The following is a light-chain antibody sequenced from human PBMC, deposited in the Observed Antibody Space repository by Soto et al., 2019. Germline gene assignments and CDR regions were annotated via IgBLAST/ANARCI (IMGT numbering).Light chain of an antibody. CDR2: DAS. CDR1: QSISSW. J-gene: IGKJ2*02. CDR3: QRYNSYPCT. V-gene: IGKV1-5*01. Sequence: DIQMTQSPSTLSTSVGDRVTITCRASQSISSWLAWYQQKPGKAPKLLIYDASNLESGVPSRFSGSGSGTEFTLTISSLQPDDFAAYYCQRYNSYPCTFGQGTKLEIK.